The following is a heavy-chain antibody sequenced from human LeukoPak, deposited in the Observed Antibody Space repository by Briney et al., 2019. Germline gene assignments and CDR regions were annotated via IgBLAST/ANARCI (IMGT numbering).Heavy chain of an antibody. V-gene: IGHV4-4*07. CDR2: IYSSGNT. J-gene: IGHJ4*02. CDR3: ARESVGYCSGGSCPYYFDY. D-gene: IGHD2-15*01. Sequence: SETLSLTCTVSGGSISSYYWSWVRQPAGKGLERIGRIYSSGNTNYNPSLKSRVTMSVDTSRNQFSLKLSSVTAADTAVYYCARESVGYCSGGSCPYYFDYWGQGTLVTVSS. CDR1: GGSISSYY.